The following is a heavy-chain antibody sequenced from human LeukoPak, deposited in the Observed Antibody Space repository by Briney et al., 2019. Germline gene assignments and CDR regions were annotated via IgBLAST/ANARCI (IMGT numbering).Heavy chain of an antibody. CDR2: IYYSGST. Sequence: SETLSLTCTVSGGSISSYYWSWIRQPPGKGLEWIGYIYYSGSTNYNPSLKSRVTISVDTSKDQFSLKLSSVTAADTAVYYCARGPYSYGSSGAFDIWGQGTMVTVSS. J-gene: IGHJ3*02. V-gene: IGHV4-59*01. CDR3: ARGPYSYGSSGAFDI. CDR1: GGSISSYY. D-gene: IGHD3-22*01.